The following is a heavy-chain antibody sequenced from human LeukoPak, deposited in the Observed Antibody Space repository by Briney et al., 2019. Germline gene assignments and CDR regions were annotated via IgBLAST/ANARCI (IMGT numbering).Heavy chain of an antibody. V-gene: IGHV3-74*01. D-gene: IGHD3-3*01. CDR1: GFTFSTYW. CDR3: ARAPSEIGGYYPEYFRH. Sequence: GGSLRLSCPASGFTFSTYWMHWVRQAPGKGLVLVSLIKSDGSTNYADSVKGRFTISRDNAKNTLSLQMNSLRPEDTGVYYCARAPSEIGGYYPEYFRHWGQGTLVTVSS. CDR2: IKSDGST. J-gene: IGHJ1*01.